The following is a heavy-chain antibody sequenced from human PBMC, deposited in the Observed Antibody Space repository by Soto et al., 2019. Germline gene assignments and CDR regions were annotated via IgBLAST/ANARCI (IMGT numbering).Heavy chain of an antibody. CDR2: IWYDGSNK. V-gene: IGHV3-33*01. J-gene: IGHJ6*02. D-gene: IGHD1-1*01. CDR1: GFTFSSYG. Sequence: PGGSLRLSCAASGFTFSSYGMHWVRQAPGKGLEWVAVIWYDGSNKYYADAVKGRFTISRDNSKNTLYLQMNSLRAEDTAVYYCARVRETGTSYYYYFSGMDVWGQGTTVTVSS. CDR3: ARVRETGTSYYYYFSGMDV.